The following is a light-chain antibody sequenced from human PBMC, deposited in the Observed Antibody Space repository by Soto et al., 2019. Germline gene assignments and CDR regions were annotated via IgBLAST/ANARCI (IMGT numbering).Light chain of an antibody. CDR1: QGILSW. V-gene: IGKV1-5*03. Sequence: DIQMTQSPSTLSASVGARVTITCRASQGILSWLAWYQQKPGKVPNLLIYKASYLESGDPSRFSGSGSGTELTLAVSSLQPDEFASYYCQQYNNYPYTFGEGTELEIK. CDR3: QQYNNYPYT. CDR2: KAS. J-gene: IGKJ2*01.